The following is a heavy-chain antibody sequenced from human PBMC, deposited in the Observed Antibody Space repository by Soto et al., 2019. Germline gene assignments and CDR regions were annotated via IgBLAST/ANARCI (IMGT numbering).Heavy chain of an antibody. J-gene: IGHJ4*02. CDR2: INSDGSST. Sequence: AGGSLRLSCAASGFTFSSYWMHWVRQAPGKGLVWVSRINSDGSSTNYADSVKGRFTISRDNSKNTLYLQMNSLRAEDTAVYYCANGFVRYHLDSFQTDFDYWGQGTLVTVSS. CDR1: GFTFSSYW. CDR3: ANGFVRYHLDSFQTDFDY. D-gene: IGHD3-22*01. V-gene: IGHV3-74*01.